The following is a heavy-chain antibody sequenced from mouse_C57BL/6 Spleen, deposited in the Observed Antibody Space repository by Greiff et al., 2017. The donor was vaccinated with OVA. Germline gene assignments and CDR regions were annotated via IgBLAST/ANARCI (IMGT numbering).Heavy chain of an antibody. CDR2: ISDGGSYT. V-gene: IGHV5-4*01. D-gene: IGHD4-1*01. J-gene: IGHJ3*01. CDR3: ARDQRLTGTRAWFAY. Sequence: EVQLVESGGGLVKPGGSLKLSCAASGFTFSSYAMSWVRQTPEKRLEWVATISDGGSYTYYPDNVKGRFTISRDNAKNNLYLQMSHLKSEDTAMYYCARDQRLTGTRAWFAYWGQGTLVTVSA. CDR1: GFTFSSYA.